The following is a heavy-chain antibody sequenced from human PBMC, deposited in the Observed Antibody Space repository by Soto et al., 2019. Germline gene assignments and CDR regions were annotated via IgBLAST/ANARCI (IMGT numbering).Heavy chain of an antibody. CDR3: ARLPWADYGGIFDP. CDR2: IYYSGST. V-gene: IGHV4-59*01. Sequence: SETLSLTCTVSGGSISSYYWSWIRQPPGKGLEWIGYIYYSGSTNYNPSLKSRVTISVDTSKNQFSLKLSSVTAADTAVYYWARLPWADYGGIFDPWGQGTLVTVSS. D-gene: IGHD4-17*01. CDR1: GGSISSYY. J-gene: IGHJ5*02.